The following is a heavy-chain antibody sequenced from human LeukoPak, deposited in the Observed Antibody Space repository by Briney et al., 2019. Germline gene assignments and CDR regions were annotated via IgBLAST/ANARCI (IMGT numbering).Heavy chain of an antibody. D-gene: IGHD6-13*01. Sequence: GESLKISCKGSGYSFTSYWIGWVRQMPAKGLEWMGIIYPGDSDTRYSPSFQGQVTISADKSISTAYLQWSNLKASDTAMYYCARQGSSWYGGLLYWGQGTLVTVSS. J-gene: IGHJ4*02. CDR2: IYPGDSDT. V-gene: IGHV5-51*01. CDR1: GYSFTSYW. CDR3: ARQGSSWYGGLLY.